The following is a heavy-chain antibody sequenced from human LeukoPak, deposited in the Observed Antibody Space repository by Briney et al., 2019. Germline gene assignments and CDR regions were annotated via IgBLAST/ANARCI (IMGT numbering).Heavy chain of an antibody. D-gene: IGHD5-24*01. V-gene: IGHV3-7*03. Sequence: GGSLRLSCAASGFMFSSNWMSWVRLAPGKGLEWVANIKEDGTETYYVDSVKGRFTISRDNAKNSLYLQMNSLRVEDTAVYYCAKEGRSLQTYWGQGTLVTVSP. CDR3: AKEGRSLQTY. CDR2: IKEDGTET. J-gene: IGHJ4*02. CDR1: GFMFSSNW.